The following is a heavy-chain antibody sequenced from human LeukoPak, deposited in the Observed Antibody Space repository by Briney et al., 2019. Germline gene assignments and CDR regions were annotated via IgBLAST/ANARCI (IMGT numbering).Heavy chain of an antibody. CDR1: GFTFSSYA. D-gene: IGHD3-3*01. V-gene: IGHV3-23*01. J-gene: IGHJ4*02. Sequence: GGSLRLSCAASGFTFSSYAMSWVRQAPGKGLEWVSAISGSGGSTYYADSVKGRFTISRDNSKNTLYLQMNSLRAEDTAVYYCARYYDFWSAYDYWGQGTLVTVSS. CDR3: ARYYDFWSAYDY. CDR2: ISGSGGST.